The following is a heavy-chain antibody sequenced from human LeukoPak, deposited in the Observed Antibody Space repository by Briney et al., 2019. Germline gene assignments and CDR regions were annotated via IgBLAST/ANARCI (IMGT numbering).Heavy chain of an antibody. D-gene: IGHD2-2*01. V-gene: IGHV3-66*04. Sequence: GGSLRLSCAASGFTVSSNYISWVRQAPGKGLEWVSAIYSGGTTYYADSVKGRFTISRDNSKNMLYLLMNSLRAEDTAMYHCARQTGESTNFDNWGQGTLVTVSS. CDR2: IYSGGTT. CDR1: GFTVSSNY. J-gene: IGHJ4*02. CDR3: ARQTGESTNFDN.